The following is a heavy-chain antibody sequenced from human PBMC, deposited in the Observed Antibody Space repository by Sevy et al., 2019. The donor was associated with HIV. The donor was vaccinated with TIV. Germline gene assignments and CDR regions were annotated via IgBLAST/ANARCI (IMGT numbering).Heavy chain of an antibody. D-gene: IGHD3-3*01. V-gene: IGHV3-33*08. CDR3: ASDYDFWSGYFSTSSAYFQH. J-gene: IGHJ1*01. CDR1: GFTFSSYG. CDR2: IWYDGSNK. Sequence: GGSLRLSCAASGFTFSSYGMHWVRQAPGKGLEWVAVIWYDGSNKYYADSVKGRFTISRDNSKNTLYLQMNSLRAEDTAVYYCASDYDFWSGYFSTSSAYFQHWGQGTLVTVSS.